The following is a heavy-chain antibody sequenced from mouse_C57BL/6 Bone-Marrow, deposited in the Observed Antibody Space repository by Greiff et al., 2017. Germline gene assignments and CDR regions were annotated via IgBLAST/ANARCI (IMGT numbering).Heavy chain of an antibody. V-gene: IGHV1-5*01. Sequence: VQLKESGTVLARPGASVKMSCKTSGYTFTSYWMHWVKQRPGQGLEWIGAIYPGNSDTSYNQKFKGKAKLTAVTSASTAYLELSSLTNEDSAVYYCTRSNTTVVAPHWYFEVWGTGTTVTVSS. CDR1: GYTFTSYW. CDR3: TRSNTTVVAPHWYFEV. CDR2: IYPGNSDT. J-gene: IGHJ1*03. D-gene: IGHD1-1*01.